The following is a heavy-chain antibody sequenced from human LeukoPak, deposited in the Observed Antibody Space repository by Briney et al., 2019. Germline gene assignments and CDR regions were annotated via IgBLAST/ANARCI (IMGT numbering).Heavy chain of an antibody. CDR2: IYTSGST. CDR3: ARDYKRYSYYYYGMDV. Sequence: PSQTLSLTCTVSGGSISSGSYYWSWIRQPAGKGLEWIGRIYTSGSTNYNPSRKSRVTISVDTSKNQFSLKLSSVTAADTAVYYCARDYKRYSYYYYGMDVWGQGTTVTVSS. D-gene: IGHD2-21*01. J-gene: IGHJ6*02. CDR1: GGSISSGSYY. V-gene: IGHV4-61*02.